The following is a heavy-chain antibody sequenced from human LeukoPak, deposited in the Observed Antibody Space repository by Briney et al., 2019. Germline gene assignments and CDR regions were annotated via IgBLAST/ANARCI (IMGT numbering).Heavy chain of an antibody. CDR2: ISGDGPNT. D-gene: IGHD3-22*01. CDR3: AREYYYDSSGYYGSWFDP. CDR1: GFTFRSYA. J-gene: IGHJ5*02. V-gene: IGHV3-23*01. Sequence: PGGSLRLSCAASGFTFRSYAMSWVRQAPGKGLDWVSAISGDGPNTYYADSVKGRFTISRDNSKNTLYLQMNSLRAEDTAVYYCAREYYYDSSGYYGSWFDPWGQGTLVTVSS.